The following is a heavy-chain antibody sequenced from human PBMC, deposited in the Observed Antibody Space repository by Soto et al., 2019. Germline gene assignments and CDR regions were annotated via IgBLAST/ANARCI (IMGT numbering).Heavy chain of an antibody. V-gene: IGHV1-46*01. CDR1: GYTFTSYY. CDR2: INPSGGST. Sequence: ASVNVSCKSSGYTFTSYYIHWVRQGPGQGLEWMGIINPSGGSTSYAQKFQGRVTMTRDTSTSTVYMELSSLRSEDTAVYYCARAEIHSTIFGVVFNYGMYVWGQGTTATVSS. CDR3: ARAEIHSTIFGVVFNYGMYV. J-gene: IGHJ6*02. D-gene: IGHD3-3*01.